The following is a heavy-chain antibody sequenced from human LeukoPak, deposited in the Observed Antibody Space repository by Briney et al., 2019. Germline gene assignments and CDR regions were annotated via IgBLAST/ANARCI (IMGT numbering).Heavy chain of an antibody. CDR2: ISESGATT. CDR1: GFTFSSYA. V-gene: IGHV3-23*01. J-gene: IGHJ4*02. D-gene: IGHD3-10*01. CDR3: AARGPSGYLDY. Sequence: GGSLRLSCAASGFTFSSYAMNWVRQAPGKGLEWVSSISESGATTYYGDSVKGRFTISRDNSKNTVYLQMNSLRGEDTAVYYCAARGPSGYLDYWGQGILVTVSS.